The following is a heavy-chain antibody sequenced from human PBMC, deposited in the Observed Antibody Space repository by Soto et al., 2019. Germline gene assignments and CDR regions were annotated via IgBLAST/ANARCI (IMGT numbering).Heavy chain of an antibody. CDR1: GFTFSSYG. CDR3: ERDRLTWRGYYPGYYYYGMDV. D-gene: IGHD3-3*01. CDR2: IWYDGGNK. V-gene: IGHV3-33*01. J-gene: IGHJ6*02. Sequence: GGSLRLSCAASGFTFSSYGMHWVRQAPGKGLEWVAVIWYDGGNKYYADSVKGRFTISRDNSKNTLYLQMNSLRAEDTAVYYCERDRLTWRGYYPGYYYYGMDVWGQGTTVTVSS.